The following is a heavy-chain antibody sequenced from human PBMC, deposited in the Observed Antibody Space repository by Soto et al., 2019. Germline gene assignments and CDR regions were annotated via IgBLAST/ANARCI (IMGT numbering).Heavy chain of an antibody. V-gene: IGHV1-2*02. CDR3: AKELQRGMDV. CDR2: VHPNSGGT. D-gene: IGHD4-4*01. J-gene: IGHJ6*02. Sequence: QVHLVQSGAEVKQPGASVKVSCKASGYTFSVYHMHWVRQAPGQGLEWMGWVHPNSGGTNYAQSFEGRVNMTRDTSINTAYMELSRLTSDDTGVYYWAKELQRGMDVWGQGTTVTVSS. CDR1: GYTFSVYH.